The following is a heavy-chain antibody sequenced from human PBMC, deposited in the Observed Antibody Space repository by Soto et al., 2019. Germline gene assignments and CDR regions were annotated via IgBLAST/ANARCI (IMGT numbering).Heavy chain of an antibody. CDR1: GFTFSSYA. CDR3: VKESRYSYGGYFDY. Sequence: GGSLRLSCSASGFTFSSYAMHWVRQAPGKGLEYVSAISSNGGSTYYADSVKGRFTISRDNSKNTLYLQMSSLRAEDTAVYYGVKESRYSYGGYFDYGGQGTLVTVPS. D-gene: IGHD5-18*01. J-gene: IGHJ4*02. V-gene: IGHV3-64D*08. CDR2: ISSNGGST.